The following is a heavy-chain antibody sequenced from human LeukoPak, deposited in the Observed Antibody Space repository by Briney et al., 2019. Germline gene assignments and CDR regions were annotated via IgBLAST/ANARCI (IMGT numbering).Heavy chain of an antibody. V-gene: IGHV4-34*01. J-gene: IGHJ4*02. D-gene: IGHD5-18*01. CDR3: ASPKRGYSYGLGY. CDR1: GFTFSSFS. Sequence: GSLRLSCAASGFTFSSFSMNWDRQPPGKGLEWIGEINHSGSTNYNPSLKSRVTISVDTSKNQFSLKLSSVTAADTAVYYCASPKRGYSYGLGYWGQGTLVTVSS. CDR2: INHSGST.